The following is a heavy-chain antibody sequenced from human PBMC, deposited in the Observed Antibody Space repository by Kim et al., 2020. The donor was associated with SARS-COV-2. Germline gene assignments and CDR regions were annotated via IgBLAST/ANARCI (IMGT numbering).Heavy chain of an antibody. CDR3: TEGYCSSTSCYTFDY. Sequence: AESVKGRFTISRDSSKNTAYLQMNSLQTEGTAVYYCTEGYCSSTSCYTFDYWGQGTLVTVSS. V-gene: IGHV3-73*01. D-gene: IGHD2-2*01. J-gene: IGHJ4*02.